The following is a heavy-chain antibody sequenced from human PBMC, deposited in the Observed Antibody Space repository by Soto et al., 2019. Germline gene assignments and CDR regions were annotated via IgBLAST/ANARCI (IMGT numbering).Heavy chain of an antibody. CDR2: IVPMFGTS. D-gene: IGHD3-3*01. CDR1: GGTSTRYA. CDR3: KRGSEYDFWSGYL. V-gene: IGHV1-69*06. Sequence: QERLVQSGAEVRKTGSSVKVSCKVTGGTSTRYAINWVRQAPGQGLEWMGGIVPMFGTSKYAQKFQGRVTITADTSTNIAYMELRSLRSEDTAVYYCKRGSEYDFWSGYLWGQGTLVSVSS. J-gene: IGHJ4*02.